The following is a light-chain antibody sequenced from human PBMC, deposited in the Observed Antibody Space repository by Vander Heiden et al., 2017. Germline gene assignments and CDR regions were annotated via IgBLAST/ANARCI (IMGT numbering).Light chain of an antibody. CDR1: QSVSSN. CDR3: QQYNNWRLT. J-gene: IGKJ1*01. CDR2: GAS. V-gene: IGKV3-15*01. Sequence: EIVMTQSTATLSVSPGERATLSCRASQSVSSNLAWYQQKPGQAPRLLIYGASTRATGIPARFSGSGSGTEFTLTISSLQSEDFAVYYCQQYNNWRLTFGQGTKVEIK.